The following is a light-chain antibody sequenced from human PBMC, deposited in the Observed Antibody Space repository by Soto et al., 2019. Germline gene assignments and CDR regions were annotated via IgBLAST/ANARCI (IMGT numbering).Light chain of an antibody. J-gene: IGKJ1*01. CDR1: QSVTSSY. Sequence: EIVLTQSPGTLSLSPGEAATLSCRASQSVTSSYLAWYQQKPGQAPRLLIYGASSRATGIPDRFSGSGSGTDFILTMSRLEPEDFAVYYCQQYGSSPLAFGQGTKVQI. CDR3: QQYGSSPLA. CDR2: GAS. V-gene: IGKV3-20*01.